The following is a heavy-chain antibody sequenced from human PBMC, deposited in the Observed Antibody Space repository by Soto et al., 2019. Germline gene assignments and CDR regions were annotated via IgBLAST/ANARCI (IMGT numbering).Heavy chain of an antibody. D-gene: IGHD5-12*01. Sequence: SETLSLTCTVSGGSISSYYWSWIRQPPGKGLEWIGYIYYSGSTNYNPSLKSRVTISVDTSKNQFSLKLSSVTAADTAVYYCARGRIAATILRNWFDPWGHGTLVTVSS. CDR3: ARGRIAATILRNWFDP. V-gene: IGHV4-59*12. CDR2: IYYSGST. CDR1: GGSISSYY. J-gene: IGHJ5*02.